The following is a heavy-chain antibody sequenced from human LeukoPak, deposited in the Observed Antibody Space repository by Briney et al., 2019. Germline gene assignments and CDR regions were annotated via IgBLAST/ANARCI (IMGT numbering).Heavy chain of an antibody. Sequence: GGSLRLSCAASGFTVSSNYMSWVRQAPGKGLEWVSVIYSGGSTYYADSVKGRFTISRDNSKNTLYLQMNSLRAEDTAVYYCATKGGYCSRTSCLHYYYYMDVWGKGTTVTVSS. J-gene: IGHJ6*03. CDR2: IYSGGST. V-gene: IGHV3-66*01. D-gene: IGHD2-2*01. CDR1: GFTVSSNY. CDR3: ATKGGYCSRTSCLHYYYYMDV.